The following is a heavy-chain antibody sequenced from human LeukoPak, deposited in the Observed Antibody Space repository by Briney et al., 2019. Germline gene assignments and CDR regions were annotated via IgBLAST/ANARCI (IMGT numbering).Heavy chain of an antibody. CDR3: ASAPVAQQLVAFCREAIYFDY. V-gene: IGHV4-61*02. CDR1: GGSISSGSYY. Sequence: SETLSLTCTVSGGSISSGSYYWSWIRQPAGKGLEWIGRIYTSGSTNYNPSLKSRVTISVDTSKNQFSLKLSSVTAADTAVYYCASAPVAQQLVAFCREAIYFDYWGQGTLVTVSS. CDR2: IYTSGST. D-gene: IGHD6-13*01. J-gene: IGHJ4*02.